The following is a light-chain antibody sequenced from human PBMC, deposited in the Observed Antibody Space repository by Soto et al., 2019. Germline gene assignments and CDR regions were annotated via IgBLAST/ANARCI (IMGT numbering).Light chain of an antibody. CDR3: CSYAGTYSWV. CDR2: DVS. V-gene: IGLV2-11*01. CDR1: SSDVGAYNY. J-gene: IGLJ3*02. Sequence: QSVLTQPRPVSGSPGQSVTISCTGSSSDVGAYNYVSWYQHHPGKAPKVMIFDVSERPSGVPDRFSGSKSGNTASLTISGLQAEDEGDYYCCSYAGTYSWVFGGGTQLTVL.